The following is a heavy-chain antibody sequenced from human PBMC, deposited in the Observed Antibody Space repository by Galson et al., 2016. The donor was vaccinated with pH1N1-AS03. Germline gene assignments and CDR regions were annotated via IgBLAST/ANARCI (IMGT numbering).Heavy chain of an antibody. V-gene: IGHV3-30*02. J-gene: IGHJ5*02. CDR1: GFTFSSYG. D-gene: IGHD1/OR15-1a*01. CDR2: IRHDGSNR. CDR3: AQDRVNGIDATTRWFAP. Sequence: LRLSCAASGFTFSSYGMHWVRQAPGKGLEWVTFIRHDGSNRYYADSVKGRFTISRDNSKNTLFLQMNSLRPEDTAVYYCAQDRVNGIDATTRWFAPWGQGAQVTVSS.